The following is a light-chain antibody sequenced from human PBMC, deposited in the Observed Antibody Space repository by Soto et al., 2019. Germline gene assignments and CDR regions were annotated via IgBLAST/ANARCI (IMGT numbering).Light chain of an antibody. J-gene: IGKJ4*01. Sequence: EILMTQSPATLSVSPGERATLSCRASQTISSNLAWYQHKPGRAPRLLFYGASNRATGIPARFTGSGSGTEFTLTISSLQSEDFAVYSCQQYDNWPPTCGGGTKVEIK. V-gene: IGKV3-15*01. CDR2: GAS. CDR1: QTISSN. CDR3: QQYDNWPPT.